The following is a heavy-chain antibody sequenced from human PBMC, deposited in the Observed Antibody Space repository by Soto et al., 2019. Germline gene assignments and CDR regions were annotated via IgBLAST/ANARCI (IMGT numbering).Heavy chain of an antibody. CDR1: GYTFDSHG. J-gene: IGHJ4*02. Sequence: VQLVQSGVEVKKPGASVKVSCKASGYTFDSHGISWVRQAPGHGLEWVGWISAHNGETVAAQKVQGRLTMTTDASTSTAYMELRRLTFDDTAVYYCARDGYGDYPLDYWGQGTLVTVSS. CDR2: ISAHNGET. CDR3: ARDGYGDYPLDY. D-gene: IGHD4-17*01. V-gene: IGHV1-18*04.